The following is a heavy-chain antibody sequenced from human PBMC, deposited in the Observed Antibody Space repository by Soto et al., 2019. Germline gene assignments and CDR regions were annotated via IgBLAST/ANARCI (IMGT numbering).Heavy chain of an antibody. CDR2: IYYSGST. CDR3: ARGPYYDLIWNYYYMDV. D-gene: IGHD3-16*01. Sequence: QVQLQESGPGLVKPSETLSLNCSVSGGSISGHYWSWVRQTPGKGLEWIGYIYYSGSTNYNPSLKSRVTISVDTSKHHFSLRLTSVTAADTAVYYCARGPYYDLIWNYYYMDVWGKGTTVTVSS. V-gene: IGHV4-59*08. CDR1: GGSISGHY. J-gene: IGHJ6*03.